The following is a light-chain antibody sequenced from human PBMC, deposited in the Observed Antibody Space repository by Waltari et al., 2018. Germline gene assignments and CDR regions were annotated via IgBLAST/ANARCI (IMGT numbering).Light chain of an antibody. CDR3: QAWDSGTVV. V-gene: IGLV3-1*01. CDR1: KLGETY. CDR2: QNS. Sequence: SYELTQAPSVSVSPGQPASITCSGAKLGETYLNWHQHKPGQSPVLVIYQNSKRRSGIPERFSGSISRKTATLTISAAQAMDEADYYCQAWDSGTVVFGGGTKLTVL. J-gene: IGLJ2*01.